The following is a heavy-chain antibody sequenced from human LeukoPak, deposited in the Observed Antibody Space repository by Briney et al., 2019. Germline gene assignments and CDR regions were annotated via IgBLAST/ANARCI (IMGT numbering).Heavy chain of an antibody. CDR1: GFTFSSYS. J-gene: IGHJ4*02. D-gene: IGHD5/OR15-5a*01. CDR2: IWYDGTNK. CDR3: ATDYRLNSVSTPHY. V-gene: IGHV3-33*08. Sequence: GGSLRLSCAASGFTFSSYSMNWVRQAPGKGLEWVAVIWYDGTNKYHADSVKGRFTISRDNSNNTLYLEMNRLRDEDTAVYYCATDYRLNSVSTPHYWGQGTLVSVSS.